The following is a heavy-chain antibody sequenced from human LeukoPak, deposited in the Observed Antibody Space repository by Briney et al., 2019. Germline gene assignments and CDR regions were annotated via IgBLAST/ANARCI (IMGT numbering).Heavy chain of an antibody. Sequence: PGGSLGLSCAASGFPLSTYDMSWVRQAPGKGLEWVSAISGGGGSTYYADSVKGRFTISRDNSKNTLYLQMNSLRAEDTAVYYCAKPATTVDFNYWGQGTLVTVSS. J-gene: IGHJ4*02. CDR3: AKPATTVDFNY. D-gene: IGHD4-11*01. CDR2: ISGGGGST. CDR1: GFPLSTYD. V-gene: IGHV3-23*01.